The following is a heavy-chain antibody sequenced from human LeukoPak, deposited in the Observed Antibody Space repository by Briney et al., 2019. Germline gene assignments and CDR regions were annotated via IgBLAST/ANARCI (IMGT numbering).Heavy chain of an antibody. J-gene: IGHJ4*02. Sequence: ASVKVSCKASGYTFTSYYVHWVRQAPGQGLEWMGIINPSVGRTTYAQKFQGRVTMTRDTSTSTVYMELSSLRSEDTAVYYCARDRGKTGHSGPHRFFTYWGKGTLVTVPS. CDR2: INPSVGRT. D-gene: IGHD4-23*01. V-gene: IGHV1-46*01. CDR1: GYTFTSYY. CDR3: ARDRGKTGHSGPHRFFTY.